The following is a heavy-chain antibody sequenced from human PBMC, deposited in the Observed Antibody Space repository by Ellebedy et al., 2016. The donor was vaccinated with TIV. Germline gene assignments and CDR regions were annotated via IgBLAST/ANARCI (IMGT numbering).Heavy chain of an antibody. CDR2: IYYSGST. D-gene: IGHD3-22*01. J-gene: IGHJ4*02. V-gene: IGHV4-59*01. CDR1: GGSISSYY. Sequence: MPSETLSLTCTVSGGSISSYYWSRIRQPPGKGLEWIGYIYYSGSTNYNPSLKSRVTISLDTSKNQFSLIVTSVTAADTVVYYCARHEDGYYDSSGYLHYWGQGTLVTVSS. CDR3: ARHEDGYYDSSGYLHY.